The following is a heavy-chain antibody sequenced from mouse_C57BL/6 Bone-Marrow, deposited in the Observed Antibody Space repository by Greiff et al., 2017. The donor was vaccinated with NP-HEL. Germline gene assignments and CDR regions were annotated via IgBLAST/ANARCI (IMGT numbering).Heavy chain of an antibody. Sequence: EVQLHQSGPVLVKPGPSVKISCKASGFTFTDYYMHWVKQSHGKSLEWIGLVYPYNGGTSYNQQFKGKATLTVNTSSSTAYMERNSVTSEDSAVYYCARTGSSSWCAYWGEGTLVTVSA. CDR2: VYPYNGGT. CDR1: GFTFTDYY. CDR3: ARTGSSSWCAY. D-gene: IGHD1-1*01. J-gene: IGHJ3*01. V-gene: IGHV1-36*01.